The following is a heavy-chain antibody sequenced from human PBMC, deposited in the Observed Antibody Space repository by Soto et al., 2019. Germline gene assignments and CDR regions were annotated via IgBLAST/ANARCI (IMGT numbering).Heavy chain of an antibody. CDR3: ARQGITSGWFDY. Sequence: GESLKISCKVSGYTFTNYWIGWVRQMPGKGLEWMGIMYPDDSDIRYNPSFQGYVTISADNSINTAYLQWSSLKASDTAIYYCARQGITSGWFDYWGQGTLVTVSS. V-gene: IGHV5-51*01. CDR1: GYTFTNYW. CDR2: MYPDDSDI. D-gene: IGHD6-19*01. J-gene: IGHJ4*02.